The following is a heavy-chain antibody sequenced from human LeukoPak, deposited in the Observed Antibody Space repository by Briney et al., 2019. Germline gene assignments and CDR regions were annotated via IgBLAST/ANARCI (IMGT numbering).Heavy chain of an antibody. CDR2: INPNSGGT. Sequence: SVKVSCKASGYTFTGYYIHWVRQAPGQGLEWMGWINPNSGGTNYAQKFQGRVTVTRDTSLTTAYMELNRLRSDDTAVYYCARGPARGNWFDPWGQGTLVPVSS. D-gene: IGHD3-10*01. V-gene: IGHV1-2*02. J-gene: IGHJ5*02. CDR1: GYTFTGYY. CDR3: ARGPARGNWFDP.